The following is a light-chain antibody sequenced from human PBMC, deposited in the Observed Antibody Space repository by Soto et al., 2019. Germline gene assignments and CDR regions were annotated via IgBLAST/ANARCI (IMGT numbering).Light chain of an antibody. CDR1: QSISSSY. Sequence: EIVLTQSPGTLSLSPGERATLSCRASQSISSSYLAWYQQKPGQAPRLLIYGPSSRATGIPDRFSGSGSGTDFSLTISRMEPEDFAVYYCQQYGSSPLYTFGQGTTVEIK. J-gene: IGKJ2*01. CDR2: GPS. V-gene: IGKV3-20*01. CDR3: QQYGSSPLYT.